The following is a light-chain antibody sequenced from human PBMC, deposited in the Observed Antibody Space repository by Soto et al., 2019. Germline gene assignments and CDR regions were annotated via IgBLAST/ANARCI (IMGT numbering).Light chain of an antibody. J-gene: IGLJ3*02. V-gene: IGLV1-40*01. CDR1: SSNIGAGYD. CDR2: GNR. CDR3: QSYQSSLSGSEV. Sequence: QSVLTQPPSVSGAPGQRVTISCTGSSSNIGAGYDVHWYQQLPGTAPKLLIYGNRNRPSGVPDRFSGSKSGTSASLAITGLQAEDEGDYYCQSYQSSLSGSEVFGGGTQLTVL.